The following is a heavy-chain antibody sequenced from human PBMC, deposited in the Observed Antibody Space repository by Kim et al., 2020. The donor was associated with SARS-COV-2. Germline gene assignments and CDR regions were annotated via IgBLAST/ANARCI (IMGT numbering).Heavy chain of an antibody. J-gene: IGHJ4*02. D-gene: IGHD6-25*01. V-gene: IGHV4-4*09. Sequence: YNPSLKSRVTISVDTSKNQFSLNRISVTAADTAVYYCAKYGGNPAAHFGYWGQGTLVTVSS. CDR3: AKYGGNPAAHFGY.